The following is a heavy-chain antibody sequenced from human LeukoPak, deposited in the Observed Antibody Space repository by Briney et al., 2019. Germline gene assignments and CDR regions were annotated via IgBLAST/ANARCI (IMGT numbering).Heavy chain of an antibody. J-gene: IGHJ3*02. V-gene: IGHV1-24*01. Sequence: EASVKVSRKVSGYTLSDLAMHWVRQAPGKGLEWMGGLDPEDGEAIYAQPLQGRVTMTEDTSSDTAYMVLSSLRSEDTAVYYCATRNFGDYGAFDIWGQGTMVTVSS. CDR3: ATRNFGDYGAFDI. CDR2: LDPEDGEA. D-gene: IGHD4-17*01. CDR1: GYTLSDLA.